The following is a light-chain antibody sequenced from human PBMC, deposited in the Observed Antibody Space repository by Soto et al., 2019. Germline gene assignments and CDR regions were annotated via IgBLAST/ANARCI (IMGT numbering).Light chain of an antibody. CDR2: DVS. CDR3: SSYTRSSNL. CDR1: SSDVGGYNY. V-gene: IGLV2-14*01. J-gene: IGLJ1*01. Sequence: QSALTQPASVSGSPGQSITISCTGTSSDVGGYNYVSWYQQHPGKAPKLMIYDVSNRPSGVSNRFSGSKSGNTASLTISGLQAEDEADYYCSSYTRSSNLFGNGTKVTVL.